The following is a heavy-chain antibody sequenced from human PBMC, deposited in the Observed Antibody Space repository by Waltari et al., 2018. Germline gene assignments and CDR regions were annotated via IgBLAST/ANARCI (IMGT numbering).Heavy chain of an antibody. D-gene: IGHD3-16*01. Sequence: QVQLQQWGAGLLKPSETLSLTCAVYGGSFSGYYWSWIRQPPGKGLEWIGEINHSGSTNYNPSLKSRVTRSVDTSKNQFSLKLSSVTAADTAVYYCARTRLLNYSFDYWGQGTLVTVSS. CDR1: GGSFSGYY. V-gene: IGHV4-34*01. CDR2: INHSGST. J-gene: IGHJ4*02. CDR3: ARTRLLNYSFDY.